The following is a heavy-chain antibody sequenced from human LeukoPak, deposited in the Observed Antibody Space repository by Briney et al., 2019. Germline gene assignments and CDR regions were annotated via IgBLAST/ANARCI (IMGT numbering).Heavy chain of an antibody. J-gene: IGHJ6*03. CDR1: GFTFSSYS. Sequence: GGSLRLSCAASGFTFSSYSMNGVRQAPGKGLEWVASISSSSSYIYYADSVKGRFTISRDNAKNSLYLQMNSLRAEDTAVYYCARVRQLSYYSMDVWGKGTTVTVSS. D-gene: IGHD6-13*01. CDR3: ARVRQLSYYSMDV. V-gene: IGHV3-21*01. CDR2: ISSSSSYI.